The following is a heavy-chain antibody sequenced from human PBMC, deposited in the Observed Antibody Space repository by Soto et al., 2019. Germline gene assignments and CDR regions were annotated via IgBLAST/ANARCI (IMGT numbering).Heavy chain of an antibody. Sequence: PGESLKISCKGSGYSFTSYWIGWVRQMPGKGLEWMGIIYPGDSDTRYSPSFQGQVTISADKSISTAYLQWSSLKASDTAMYYCARLQQQLVLYYYGMDVWGQGTTATVSS. CDR2: IYPGDSDT. J-gene: IGHJ6*02. CDR1: GYSFTSYW. V-gene: IGHV5-51*01. CDR3: ARLQQQLVLYYYGMDV. D-gene: IGHD6-13*01.